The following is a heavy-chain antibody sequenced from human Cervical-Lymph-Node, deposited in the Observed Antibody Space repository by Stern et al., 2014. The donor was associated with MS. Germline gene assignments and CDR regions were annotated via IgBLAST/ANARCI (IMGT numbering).Heavy chain of an antibody. J-gene: IGHJ3*02. CDR3: ARDSFKGIKTRDAFDI. CDR2: INPSGGST. Sequence: QVQLGQSGAEVKKPGASVQVSCKASGYTFTSYYMHWVRQAPGQGLEWMGIINPSGGSTSYAQKFQGRVTRTRDTSRSKVNMELSSLRSEDTAVYYCARDSFKGIKTRDAFDIWGQGTMVTVSS. D-gene: IGHD1-14*01. CDR1: GYTFTSYY. V-gene: IGHV1-46*01.